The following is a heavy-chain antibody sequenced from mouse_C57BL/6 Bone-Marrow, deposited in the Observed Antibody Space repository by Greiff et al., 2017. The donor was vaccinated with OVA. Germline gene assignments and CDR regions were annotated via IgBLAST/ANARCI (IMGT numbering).Heavy chain of an antibody. J-gene: IGHJ4*01. D-gene: IGHD2-10*02. V-gene: IGHV1-5*01. CDR3: ARQEYGNPYGMDY. CDR2: IYPGNSDT. Sequence: VQLKQSGTVLARPGASVKMSCKASGYTFTSYWMHWVKQRPGQGLEWIGAIYPGNSDTSYNQKFKGKAKLTAVTSTSTAYMELSSLTKEDSAGEYCARQEYGNPYGMDYWGQGTAVTVSS. CDR1: GYTFTSYW.